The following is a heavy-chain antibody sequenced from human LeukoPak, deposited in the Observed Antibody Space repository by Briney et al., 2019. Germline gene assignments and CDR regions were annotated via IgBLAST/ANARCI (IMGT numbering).Heavy chain of an antibody. D-gene: IGHD3-22*01. CDR1: GGTFSGYA. V-gene: IGHV1-69*13. J-gene: IGHJ4*02. CDR2: IIPIFGTA. CDR3: ARDTYYDSSGYYYHYY. Sequence: SVKVSCKASGGTFSGYAISWVRQAPGQGLEWMGGIIPIFGTANYAQKFQGRVTITADESTSTAYMELSSLRSEDTAVYYCARDTYYDSSGYYYHYYWGQGTLVTVSS.